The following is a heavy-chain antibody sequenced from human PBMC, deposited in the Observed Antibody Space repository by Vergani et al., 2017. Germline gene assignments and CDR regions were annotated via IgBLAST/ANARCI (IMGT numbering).Heavy chain of an antibody. D-gene: IGHD3-16*01. J-gene: IGHJ4*02. Sequence: QVQLVESGGGVVQRGGSLRLSCATSGFTLSNYDMQWIRQGPGKGLEFVAFIQFDGSNQYYADSVKGRFTLSRDFSKNTLYLQMNSLRTDDTATYYCAKHFRVWGIDYWGQGTRFIVS. CDR2: IQFDGSNQ. CDR1: GFTLSNYD. CDR3: AKHFRVWGIDY. V-gene: IGHV3-30*02.